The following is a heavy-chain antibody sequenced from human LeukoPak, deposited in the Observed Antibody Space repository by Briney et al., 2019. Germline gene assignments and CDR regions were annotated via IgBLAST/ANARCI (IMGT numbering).Heavy chain of an antibody. CDR2: ISWDGGST. CDR1: GFTFDDYA. Sequence: PGGSLRLSCAASGFTFDDYAMHRVCQAPGKGLEWVSLISWDGGSTYYADSVKGRFTISRDNSKNSLYLQMNSLRAEDTALYYCAKDLSDSSGWYGGGDYWGQGTLVTVSS. CDR3: AKDLSDSSGWYGGGDY. V-gene: IGHV3-43D*03. D-gene: IGHD6-19*01. J-gene: IGHJ4*02.